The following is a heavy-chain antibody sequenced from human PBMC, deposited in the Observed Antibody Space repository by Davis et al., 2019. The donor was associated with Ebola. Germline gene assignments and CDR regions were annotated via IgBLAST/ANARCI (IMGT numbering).Heavy chain of an antibody. J-gene: IGHJ6*03. CDR1: GGSVSSGSYY. Sequence: MPGGSLRLSCTVSGGSVSSGSYYWNWIRQPPGKGLEWIGEINHSGSTNYYPSLKSRVTISVGTSKNQFSLKLNSVTDADTAVYYCARAKRNYVVPRGSGPPYYMDVWGKGTTVTVSS. V-gene: IGHV4-39*07. D-gene: IGHD4-11*01. CDR2: INHSGST. CDR3: ARAKRNYVVPRGSGPPYYMDV.